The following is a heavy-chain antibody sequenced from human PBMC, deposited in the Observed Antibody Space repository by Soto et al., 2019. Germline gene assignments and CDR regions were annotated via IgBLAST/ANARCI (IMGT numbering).Heavy chain of an antibody. CDR2: ISYDGSNK. J-gene: IGHJ6*03. CDR3: AKDYCSSTSCYIGRDYYYYMDV. CDR1: GFTFSSYG. D-gene: IGHD2-2*01. Sequence: QVQLVESGGGVVQPGRSLRLSCAASGFTFSSYGMHWVRQAPGKGLEWVAVISYDGSNKYYADSVKGRFTISRDNSNNTLYLQMNSLRAEDTAVYYCAKDYCSSTSCYIGRDYYYYMDVWGKGTTVTVSS. V-gene: IGHV3-30*18.